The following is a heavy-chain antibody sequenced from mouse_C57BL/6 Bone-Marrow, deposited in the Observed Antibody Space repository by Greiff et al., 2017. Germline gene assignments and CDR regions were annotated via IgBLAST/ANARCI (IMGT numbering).Heavy chain of an antibody. CDR1: GYSFTDYN. CDR2: INPNYGTT. D-gene: IGHD2-4*01. J-gene: IGHJ3*01. V-gene: IGHV1-39*01. CDR3: AAGLRRGSWFAY. Sequence: VQLKESGPELVKPGASVKISCKASGYSFTDYNMNWVKQSNGKSLEWIGVINPNYGTTRYNQKFKGKATLTVDQSSSTAYMQLNSLTSEDSAVVYCAAGLRRGSWFAYWGQGTLVTVSA.